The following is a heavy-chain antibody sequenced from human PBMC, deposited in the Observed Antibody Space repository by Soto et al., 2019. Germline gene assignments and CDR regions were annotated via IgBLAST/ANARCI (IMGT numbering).Heavy chain of an antibody. Sequence: QITLKESGPTLVKPTQTLTLTCSFSGFSLSTRGVGVGWIRQPPGKALEWLALIFWDDDKWYRPSLRSRLTITEDHANIHVVLTLTIMPPVDTATHYCAHRSRGYAYYCDQWGPGTLVTVYS. J-gene: IGHJ4*02. CDR1: GFSLSTRGVG. CDR2: IFWDDDK. V-gene: IGHV2-5*02. CDR3: AHRSRGYAYYCDQ. D-gene: IGHD5-12*01.